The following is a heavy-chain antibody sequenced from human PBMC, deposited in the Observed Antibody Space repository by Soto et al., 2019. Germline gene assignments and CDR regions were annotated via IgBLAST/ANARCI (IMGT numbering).Heavy chain of an antibody. Sequence: GGSLRLSCAASGFTFSSYGMHWVRQAPGKGLEWVAVIWYDGSNKYYADSVKGRFTISSDNSKNTLYLQMHSLRAEDTAVEYCARELRARGAFDIWGQGTMVTVSS. J-gene: IGHJ3*02. V-gene: IGHV3-33*01. CDR2: IWYDGSNK. CDR1: GFTFSSYG. D-gene: IGHD2-8*01. CDR3: ARELRARGAFDI.